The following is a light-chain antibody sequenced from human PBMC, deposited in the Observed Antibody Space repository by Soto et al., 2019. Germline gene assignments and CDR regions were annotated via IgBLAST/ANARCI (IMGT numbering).Light chain of an antibody. CDR3: AAYTGNWNGPV. J-gene: IGLJ2*01. Sequence: QSALTQPPSVSGTPGQRVSISCSGDSSTFANNYVHWYQQVPGAAPKLLIYRSDQRPSGVPERFSGSKSGTSASLTISGLRPEDEAQCYCAAYTGNWNGPVFGGGTKLTVL. CDR1: SSTFANNY. V-gene: IGLV1-47*01. CDR2: RSD.